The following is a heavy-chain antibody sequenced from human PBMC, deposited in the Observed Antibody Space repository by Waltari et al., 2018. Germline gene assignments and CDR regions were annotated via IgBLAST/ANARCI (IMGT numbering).Heavy chain of an antibody. J-gene: IGHJ6*03. CDR1: GYSFTSYW. Sequence: GAEVKKPGESLKISCKGSGYSFTSYWIGWVRQMPGKGLEWMGIIYPGDSDTRYSPSFQGQVTISADKSISTAYLQWSSLKASDTAMYYCARLKIVVVMGAYYYYMDVWGKGTTVTVSS. V-gene: IGHV5-51*03. CDR2: IYPGDSDT. CDR3: ARLKIVVVMGAYYYYMDV. D-gene: IGHD3-22*01.